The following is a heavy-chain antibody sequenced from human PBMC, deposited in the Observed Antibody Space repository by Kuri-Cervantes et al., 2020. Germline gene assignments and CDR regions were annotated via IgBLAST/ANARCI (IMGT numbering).Heavy chain of an antibody. CDR2: IRSKANSYAT. V-gene: IGHV3-73*01. J-gene: IGHJ4*02. CDR3: TRQDRYCSGGSCYDHDY. D-gene: IGHD2-15*01. CDR1: GFTFSGSA. Sequence: GGSLRLSCAASGFTFSGSAMHWVRQASGKGLEWVGRIRSKANSYATAYAASVKGRFTISRDDSKNTAYLQMNSLKTEDTAVYYCTRQDRYCSGGSCYDHDYWGQETLVTVSS.